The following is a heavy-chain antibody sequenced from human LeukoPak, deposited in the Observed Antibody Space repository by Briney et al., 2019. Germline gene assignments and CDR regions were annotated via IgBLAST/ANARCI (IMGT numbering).Heavy chain of an antibody. CDR3: ASGNIVATIAYHYYGMDV. CDR2: IIPIFGTA. Sequence: SVKVSCKASGGTFSSYAISWVRQAPGQGLEWMGGIIPIFGTANYAQKFQGRVTITADKSTSTAYMELSSLRSEDTAVYYCASGNIVATIAYHYYGMDVWGKGTTVTVSS. J-gene: IGHJ6*04. V-gene: IGHV1-69*06. CDR1: GGTFSSYA. D-gene: IGHD5-12*01.